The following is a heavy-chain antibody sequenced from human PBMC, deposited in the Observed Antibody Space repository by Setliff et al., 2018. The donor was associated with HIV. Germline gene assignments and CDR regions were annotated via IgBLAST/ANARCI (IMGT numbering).Heavy chain of an antibody. CDR3: ARVVAATHYYYYYMDV. CDR2: IYTSETT. V-gene: IGHV4-4*08. J-gene: IGHJ6*03. D-gene: IGHD2-15*01. Sequence: PSETLSLTCRVSGMSVSGYYWSWIRQSPGKGLERIGYIYTSETTNYNPSLKSRVTISLDTSNNHFSLKLRSVTATDTAVYYCARVVAATHYYYYYMDVWGKGTTVTVSS. CDR1: GMSVSGYY.